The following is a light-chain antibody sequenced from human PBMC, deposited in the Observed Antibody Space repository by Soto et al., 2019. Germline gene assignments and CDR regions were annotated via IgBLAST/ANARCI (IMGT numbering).Light chain of an antibody. Sequence: QSALTQPASVSGSPGQSITNSCTGTSSDVGGYNYVSWYQQHPGKAPKLMIYDVSNRPSGVSNRFSGSKSGNTASLTISGLQAEDEADYYCSSYTRSSTLYVVFGGATKVTVL. CDR2: DVS. J-gene: IGLJ2*01. CDR1: SSDVGGYNY. CDR3: SSYTRSSTLYVV. V-gene: IGLV2-14*01.